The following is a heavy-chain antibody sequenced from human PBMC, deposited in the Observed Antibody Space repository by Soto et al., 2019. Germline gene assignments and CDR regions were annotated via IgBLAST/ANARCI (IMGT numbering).Heavy chain of an antibody. CDR2: MNPNTGNT. Sequence: QVQLVQSGAEVKKPGASVKVSCKASGYTFTSYDFNWVRQATGQGLEWMGWMNPNTGNTGYAQKFQGRVTMTRYTSISTAYMELSSLRSDDTAVYYCARQWELSGYYYGMDVWGQGTTVTVSS. CDR3: ARQWELSGYYYGMDV. CDR1: GYTFTSYD. J-gene: IGHJ6*02. D-gene: IGHD1-26*01. V-gene: IGHV1-8*01.